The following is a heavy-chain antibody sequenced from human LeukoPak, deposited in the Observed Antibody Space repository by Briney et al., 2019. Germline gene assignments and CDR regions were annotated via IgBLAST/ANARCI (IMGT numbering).Heavy chain of an antibody. CDR3: ARVPSGRFGDSYFDY. J-gene: IGHJ4*02. D-gene: IGHD3-10*01. CDR1: GGSISSYY. CDR2: IYYSGST. V-gene: IGHV4-59*01. Sequence: SETLSLTCTVSGGSISSYYWSWIRQPPGKGLEWIGYIYYSGSTNYNPSLKSRVTISVDTSKNQFSLKLSSVTAADTAVYYCARVPSGRFGDSYFDYWGQGTLVTVSS.